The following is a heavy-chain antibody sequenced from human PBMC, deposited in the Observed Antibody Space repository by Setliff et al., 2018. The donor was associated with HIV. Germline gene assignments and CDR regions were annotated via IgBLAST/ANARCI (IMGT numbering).Heavy chain of an antibody. V-gene: IGHV3-15*07. D-gene: IGHD2-2*01. Sequence: GGSLRLSCAASGFTFSNAWMNWVRQDPGKGLEWGGRIKSKTDGGTTDYAAPVKGRFTISRDDSTNTLYLQMNSLKTEDTAIYYCTTKPPAADFQHWGQGTRVTVSS. CDR1: GFTFSNAW. CDR2: IKSKTDGGTT. J-gene: IGHJ1*01. CDR3: TTKPPAADFQH.